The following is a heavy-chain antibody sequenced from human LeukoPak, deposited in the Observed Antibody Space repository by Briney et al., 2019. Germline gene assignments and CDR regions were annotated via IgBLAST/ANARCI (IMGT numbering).Heavy chain of an antibody. CDR1: GFSFSDYW. Sequence: GGSLRLSCVASGFSFSDYWMHWVREAPGKVLVWISRIREDGLDTNYADSVKGRFTISRDNAKDTLYLQMNSLRDDDTAVYYCARDLVAGSGSLGYWGRGTLVAVSS. V-gene: IGHV3-74*01. CDR3: ARDLVAGSGSLGY. CDR2: IREDGLDT. D-gene: IGHD3-10*01. J-gene: IGHJ4*02.